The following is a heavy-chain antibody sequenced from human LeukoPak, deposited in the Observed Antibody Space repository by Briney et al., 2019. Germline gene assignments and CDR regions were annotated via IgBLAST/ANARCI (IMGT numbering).Heavy chain of an antibody. J-gene: IGHJ3*01. CDR1: AGTFNTYA. Sequence: ASVNVSYTASAGTFNTYAISGVRQAPGQGLEWMGRITPLSATPSESQWIQGRVTITADISTNTAYLDLSSLRSEDTALYFCAGDPPGTPVGFLVWGQNPVVTLSS. CDR2: ITPLSATP. CDR3: AGDPPGTPVGFLV. D-gene: IGHD3-10*01. V-gene: IGHV1-69*06.